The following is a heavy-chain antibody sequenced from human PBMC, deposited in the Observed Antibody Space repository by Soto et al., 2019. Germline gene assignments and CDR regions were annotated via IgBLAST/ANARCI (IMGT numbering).Heavy chain of an antibody. J-gene: IGHJ6*02. Sequence: SETLSLTCTVSGGSISSYYWGWIRQPPGKGLEWIGYIYYSGSTNYNPSLKSRVTISVDTSKNQFSLKLSSVTAADTAVYYCARDQLAVAGNYGMDVWGQGTTVTVSS. CDR3: ARDQLAVAGNYGMDV. CDR2: IYYSGST. V-gene: IGHV4-59*01. D-gene: IGHD6-19*01. CDR1: GGSISSYY.